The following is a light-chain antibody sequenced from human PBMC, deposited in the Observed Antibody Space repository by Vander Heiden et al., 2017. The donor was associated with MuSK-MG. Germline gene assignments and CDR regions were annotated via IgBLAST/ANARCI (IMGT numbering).Light chain of an antibody. CDR1: QSVSSN. CDR3: QQYKNWPPVT. CDR2: GAS. J-gene: IGKJ5*01. Sequence: EIVMMQSPATLSVSPGERATLSCRASQSVSSNLAWYQQKPGQAPRLLIYGASTRATGIPARFSGSGSGKEFTLTISSRQSEDFAVYYCQQYKNWPPVTFGQGTLLEIK. V-gene: IGKV3D-15*01.